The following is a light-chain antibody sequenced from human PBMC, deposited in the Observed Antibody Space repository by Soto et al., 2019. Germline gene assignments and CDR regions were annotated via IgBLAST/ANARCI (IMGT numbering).Light chain of an antibody. CDR3: QQYYTFPRT. J-gene: IGKJ1*01. CDR1: QSLLYTSNNKNY. Sequence: DIVMTQSPDSLAVSLGERATINCKSSQSLLYTSNNKNYLSWYQKKPGLPPKMLLYWVSTRESGVPDRFTGSGSGTNFTLTISSLQAEDVAVYYCQQYYTFPRTFGQGSKVEIK. V-gene: IGKV4-1*01. CDR2: WVS.